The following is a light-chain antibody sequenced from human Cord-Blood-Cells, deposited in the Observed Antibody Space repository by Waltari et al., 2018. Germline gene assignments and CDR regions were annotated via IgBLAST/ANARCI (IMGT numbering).Light chain of an antibody. V-gene: IGLV2-8*01. Sequence: QSALTQPPSASGSPGQSVTISCTGTSSDVGGYNYVSWYQQHPDKAPKLMIYEVSKRPSGVPDRFSGSKSGNTASLTVSGLQAEDEADYYCSSYAGINNSVVFGGGTKLTVL. CDR3: SSYAGINNSVV. CDR2: EVS. J-gene: IGLJ2*01. CDR1: SSDVGGYNY.